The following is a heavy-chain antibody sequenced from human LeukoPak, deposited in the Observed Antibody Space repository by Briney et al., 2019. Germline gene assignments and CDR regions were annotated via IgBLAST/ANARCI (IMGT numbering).Heavy chain of an antibody. J-gene: IGHJ4*02. V-gene: IGHV1-46*01. D-gene: IGHD3-22*01. Sequence: ASVKVSCKASGYTFSSYYMHWVRQAPGQGLEWMGIINPSGGSTKYAQKLQGRVTMTRDTSTSTVYVELSSLRSEDTAVYYCARGDSSGPQVYWGQGTLVTVSS. CDR3: ARGDSSGPQVY. CDR1: GYTFSSYY. CDR2: INPSGGST.